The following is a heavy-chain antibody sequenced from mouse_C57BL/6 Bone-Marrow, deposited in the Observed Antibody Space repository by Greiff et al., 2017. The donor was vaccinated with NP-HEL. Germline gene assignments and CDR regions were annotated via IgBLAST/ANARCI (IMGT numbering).Heavy chain of an antibody. CDR3: ARDGIYYDYEGYWYFDV. D-gene: IGHD2-4*01. Sequence: DVKLVESGGGLVKPGGSLKLSCAASGFTFSSYAMSWVRQTPEKRLEWVATISDGGSYTYYPDNVKGRFTISRDNAKNNLYLQMSHLKSEDTAMYYCARDGIYYDYEGYWYFDVWGTGTTVTVSS. CDR1: GFTFSSYA. V-gene: IGHV5-4*01. CDR2: ISDGGSYT. J-gene: IGHJ1*03.